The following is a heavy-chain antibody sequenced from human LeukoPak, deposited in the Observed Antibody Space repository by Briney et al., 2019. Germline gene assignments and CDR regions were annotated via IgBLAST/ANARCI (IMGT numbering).Heavy chain of an antibody. D-gene: IGHD5-18*01. J-gene: IGHJ4*02. V-gene: IGHV3-7*01. CDR2: IKQDGSEK. CDR1: GFTFSSYW. Sequence: PGGSLRLSCAASGFTFSSYWMSWVRQAPGKGLEWVANIKQDGSEKYYVDSVKGRFTISRDNAKNSLYLQMNSLRAEDTAVYYCARITSSQDTAMPNYFDYWGQGTLVTVSS. CDR3: ARITSSQDTAMPNYFDY.